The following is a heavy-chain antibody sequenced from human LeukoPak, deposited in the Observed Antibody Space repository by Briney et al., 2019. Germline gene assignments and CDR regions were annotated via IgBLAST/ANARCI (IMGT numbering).Heavy chain of an antibody. J-gene: IGHJ4*02. D-gene: IGHD3-22*01. V-gene: IGHV3-23*01. CDR3: ARDIHDSSGYYYDY. Sequence: PPGGSLRLSCVASGFSFSVYTMSSVRQAPGKGLEWISAVSASGDKTYYADSVKGRFTVSRDNSKDTLYLHMNSLRAEDTALYYCARDIHDSSGYYYDYWGQGTLVTVSS. CDR1: GFSFSVYT. CDR2: VSASGDKT.